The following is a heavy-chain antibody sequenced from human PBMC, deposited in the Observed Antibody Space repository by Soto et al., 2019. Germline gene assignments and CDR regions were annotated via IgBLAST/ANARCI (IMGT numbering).Heavy chain of an antibody. CDR2: INPKSGGT. D-gene: IGHD2-2*01. CDR3: AAQTHIVVVPAAIDYYYYGMDV. V-gene: IGHV1-2*02. J-gene: IGHJ6*02. Sequence: ASGKVSCKASGYTFTGYYMHWVRQAPGQGLEWMGWINPKSGGTNYAQKFQGRVTMTRDTSIITAYMELSRLRSDDTAVYYCAAQTHIVVVPAAIDYYYYGMDVWGQGTTVTVSS. CDR1: GYTFTGYY.